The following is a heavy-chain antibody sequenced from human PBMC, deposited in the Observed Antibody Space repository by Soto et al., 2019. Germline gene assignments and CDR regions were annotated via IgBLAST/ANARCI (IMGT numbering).Heavy chain of an antibody. J-gene: IGHJ6*02. V-gene: IGHV3-23*01. CDR1: GFTFSSYA. CDR3: AKISSYEESTFYGMDV. CDR2: ISGSGGST. Sequence: GGSLRLSCAASGFTFSSYAMSWVRQAPGKGLEWVSAISGSGGSTYYADSVKGRFTISRDNSKNTLYLQMNSLRAEDTAVYYCAKISSYEESTFYGMDVWGQGTTVTVSS. D-gene: IGHD6-6*01.